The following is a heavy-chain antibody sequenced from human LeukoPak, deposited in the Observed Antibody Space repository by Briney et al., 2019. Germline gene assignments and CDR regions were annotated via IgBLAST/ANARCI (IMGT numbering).Heavy chain of an antibody. V-gene: IGHV4-59*08. Sequence: SETLSLTCTVSGGSISSYYWSWIRQPPGKGLEWIGYIYYSGSTNYNPSLKSRVTISVDTSKNQFSLKLSSVTAADTAVYYCARYLPLQYYFDYWGQGTLVTVSS. CDR3: ARYLPLQYYFDY. CDR2: IYYSGST. CDR1: GGSISSYY. J-gene: IGHJ4*02.